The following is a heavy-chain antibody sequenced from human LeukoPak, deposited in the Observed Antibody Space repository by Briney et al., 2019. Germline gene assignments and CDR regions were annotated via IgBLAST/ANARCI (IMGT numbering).Heavy chain of an antibody. Sequence: PGGSLRLSCAASGFTFSSYGMHGVRQAPGKGLEGGGVIWYDGSNKYYADSVKGRFTISRDNSKNTLYLQMNRLRAEHTAVNYCARYYYDSSGYYPPLDYWGHGTLVTVSS. CDR1: GFTFSSYG. V-gene: IGHV3-33*01. D-gene: IGHD3-22*01. CDR2: IWYDGSNK. CDR3: ARYYYDSSGYYPPLDY. J-gene: IGHJ4*01.